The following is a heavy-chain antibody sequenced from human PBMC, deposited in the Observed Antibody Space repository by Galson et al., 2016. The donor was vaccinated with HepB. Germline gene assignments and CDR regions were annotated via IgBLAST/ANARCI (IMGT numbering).Heavy chain of an antibody. CDR1: GFTFSDYY. Sequence: SLRLSCAASGFTFSDYYMSWIRQAPGKGLEWVSYISSSRSYTKYADSVKGRFTISRDNAKNSLYLQMNSLRAEDTAVYYCARDGSSRSSPNGFDIWGQGTMVTVS. CDR3: ARDGSSRSSPNGFDI. V-gene: IGHV3-11*05. D-gene: IGHD6-13*01. J-gene: IGHJ3*02. CDR2: ISSSRSYT.